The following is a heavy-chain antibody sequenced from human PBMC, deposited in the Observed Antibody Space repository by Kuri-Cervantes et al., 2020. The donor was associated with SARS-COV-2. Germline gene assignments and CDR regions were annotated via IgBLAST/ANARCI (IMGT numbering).Heavy chain of an antibody. J-gene: IGHJ3*02. Sequence: APVKVSCKASGYTFTSYGISWVRQAPGQGLEWMGWISAYNGNTNYAQKLQGRVTMTTDTSTSTAYMELSSLRSEDTAVYYCARALRITIFGVVSTDAFDIWGQGTMVTVSS. D-gene: IGHD3-3*01. CDR1: GYTFTSYG. CDR2: ISAYNGNT. V-gene: IGHV1-18*01. CDR3: ARALRITIFGVVSTDAFDI.